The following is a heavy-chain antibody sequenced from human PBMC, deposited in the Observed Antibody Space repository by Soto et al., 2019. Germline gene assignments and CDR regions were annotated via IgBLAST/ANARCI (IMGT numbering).Heavy chain of an antibody. Sequence: QVQLVESGGGLVKPGGSLRLSCAASGFTFSDYYMSWIRQAPGKGLEWVSYISSSSSYTNYADSVKGRFTITRDNSKNSLSVQMNSLRAEDTAVYYCAMISYSSGWYFDYWCQGTLVTVSS. CDR2: ISSSSSYT. D-gene: IGHD6-19*01. CDR3: AMISYSSGWYFDY. CDR1: GFTFSDYY. J-gene: IGHJ4*02. V-gene: IGHV3-11*05.